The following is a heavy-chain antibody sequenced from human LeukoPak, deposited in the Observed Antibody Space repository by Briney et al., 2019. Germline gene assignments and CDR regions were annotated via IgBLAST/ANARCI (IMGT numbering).Heavy chain of an antibody. CDR1: GFTFTSYT. D-gene: IGHD2-2*03. CDR2: VSSTSGAT. Sequence: PGGSLRLSCAASGFTFTSYTMNWVRQAPWKGLEWVAFVSSTSGATYYADSVKGRFTISRDNAENSLYLQMDSLKAGDTAVYYCARGVTGYCSGTSCRGYYGMDVWGQGTTVTVSS. V-gene: IGHV3-48*01. CDR3: ARGVTGYCSGTSCRGYYGMDV. J-gene: IGHJ6*02.